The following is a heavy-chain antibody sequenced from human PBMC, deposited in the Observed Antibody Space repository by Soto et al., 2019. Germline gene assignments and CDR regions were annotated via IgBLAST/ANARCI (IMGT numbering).Heavy chain of an antibody. V-gene: IGHV5-10-1*01. CDR2: IDPGDSDT. J-gene: IGHJ6*02. CDR3: ARQLPGKLDV. CDR1: GYIFSNYL. Sequence: GESLKISCQGSGYIFSNYLITWVRQMPGKGLEWMGRIDPGDSDTNYSPSFQGHVTTSSDKSINTAFLQWSSLKASDTAIYYCARQLPGKLDVWGQGTTVTVSS. D-gene: IGHD1-1*01.